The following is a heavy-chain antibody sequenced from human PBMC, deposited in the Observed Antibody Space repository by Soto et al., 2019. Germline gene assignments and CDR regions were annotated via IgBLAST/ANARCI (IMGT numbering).Heavy chain of an antibody. J-gene: IGHJ4*02. Sequence: PGESLKISCKGSGYSFANYWIGWVRQMPGKGLEWMGIIYPDDSDTRYSPAFHGQVTISVDKSSATAFLQWNSLKASATAMYFCASPARENNNSPGSLHYWGQGTLVTVSS. D-gene: IGHD1-20*01. CDR3: ASPARENNNSPGSLHY. CDR1: GYSFANYW. V-gene: IGHV5-51*01. CDR2: IYPDDSDT.